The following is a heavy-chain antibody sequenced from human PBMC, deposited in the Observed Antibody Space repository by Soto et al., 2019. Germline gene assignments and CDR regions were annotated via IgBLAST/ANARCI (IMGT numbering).Heavy chain of an antibody. D-gene: IGHD5-12*01. Sequence: TSETLSLTCTVSGGSISSGSYHWGWIRQAPGKGLEWIGEINHSGSTNYNPSLKSRVTISVDTSKNQFSLKLSSVTAADTAVYYCARDPRDGYNSDYFDYWGQGTLVTVSS. V-gene: IGHV4-39*07. J-gene: IGHJ4*02. CDR3: ARDPRDGYNSDYFDY. CDR2: INHSGST. CDR1: GGSISSGSYH.